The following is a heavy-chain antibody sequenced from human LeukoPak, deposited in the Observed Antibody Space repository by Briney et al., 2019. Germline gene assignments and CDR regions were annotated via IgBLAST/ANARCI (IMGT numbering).Heavy chain of an antibody. V-gene: IGHV4-30-4*08. Sequence: SETLSLTCAVYGGSFSGYYWSWIRQPPGKGLEWIGYIYYSGSTYYNPSLKSRVTISVDTSKNQFSLKLSSVTAADTAVYYCARADAFDIWGQGTMVTVSS. CDR2: IYYSGST. J-gene: IGHJ3*02. CDR1: GGSFSGYY. CDR3: ARADAFDI.